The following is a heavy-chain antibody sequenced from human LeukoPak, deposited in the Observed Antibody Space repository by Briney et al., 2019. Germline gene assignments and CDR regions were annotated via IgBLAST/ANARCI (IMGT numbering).Heavy chain of an antibody. V-gene: IGHV3-21*04. CDR1: GFTFSSYS. J-gene: IGHJ4*02. D-gene: IGHD4-17*01. Sequence: GGSLRLSCAASGFTFSSYSMNWVRQAPGKGLEWVSSISSSSSYIYYADSVKGRFTISRDNAKNSLYLQMNSLRAEDTAVYYCAKDLGSRSGFYGDYLNYWGQGTLVTVSS. CDR2: ISSSSSYI. CDR3: AKDLGSRSGFYGDYLNY.